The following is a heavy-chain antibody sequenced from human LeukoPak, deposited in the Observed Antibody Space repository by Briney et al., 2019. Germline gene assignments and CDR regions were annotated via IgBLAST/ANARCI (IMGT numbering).Heavy chain of an antibody. J-gene: IGHJ5*02. D-gene: IGHD2-2*01. Sequence: TSETLSLTCTVSGDSISSTTYYWAWIRQPPGKRLEWIGSIYYSAATYYNPSLKSRVTISVDTSKNQFSLKLSSVTAADTAVYYCARSRYIVVVPAAMLGPSRNWFDPWGQGTLVTVSS. V-gene: IGHV4-39*07. CDR1: GDSISSTTYY. CDR2: IYYSAAT. CDR3: ARSRYIVVVPAAMLGPSRNWFDP.